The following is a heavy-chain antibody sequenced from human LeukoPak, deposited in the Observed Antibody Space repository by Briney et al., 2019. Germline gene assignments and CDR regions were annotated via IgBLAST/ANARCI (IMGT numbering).Heavy chain of an antibody. CDR2: IIPILGIA. D-gene: IGHD2-2*01. J-gene: IGHJ4*02. CDR3: ASASPGEVPAALNDY. CDR1: GGTFSSYA. V-gene: IGHV1-69*04. Sequence: PGGSLRLSCAASGGTFSSYAISWVRQAPGQGLEWMGRIIPILGIANYAQKFQGRVTITADKSTSTAYMELSSLRSEDTAVYYCASASPGEVPAALNDYWGQGTLVTVSS.